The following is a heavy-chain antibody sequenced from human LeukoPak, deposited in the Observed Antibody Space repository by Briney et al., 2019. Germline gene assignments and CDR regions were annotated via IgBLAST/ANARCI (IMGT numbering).Heavy chain of an antibody. D-gene: IGHD6-19*01. Sequence: GASVKVSCKASGYTFTSYGISWVRQAPGQGLEWMGWISAYNGNTNYAQKLQGRVTMTTDTSTSTAYMELRSLRSDDTAVYYCARDYSGIAVAGTHYFDYWGQGTLVTVSS. V-gene: IGHV1-18*01. CDR3: ARDYSGIAVAGTHYFDY. CDR2: ISAYNGNT. J-gene: IGHJ4*02. CDR1: GYTFTSYG.